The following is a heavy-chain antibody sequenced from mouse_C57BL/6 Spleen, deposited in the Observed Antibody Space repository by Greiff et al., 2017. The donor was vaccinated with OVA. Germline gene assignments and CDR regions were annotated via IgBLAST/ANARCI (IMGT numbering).Heavy chain of an antibody. V-gene: IGHV1-61*01. J-gene: IGHJ1*03. CDR3: ARGGSNYWYFDV. Sequence: QVQLQQPGAELVRPGSSVKLSCKASGYTFTSYWMDWVKQRPGQGLEWIGNIYPSDGETHYNPKFKDKATLTVDKSSSTAYMQLSSLTSEDSAVDDCARGGSNYWYFDVWGTGTTVTVSS. D-gene: IGHD2-5*01. CDR2: IYPSDGET. CDR1: GYTFTSYW.